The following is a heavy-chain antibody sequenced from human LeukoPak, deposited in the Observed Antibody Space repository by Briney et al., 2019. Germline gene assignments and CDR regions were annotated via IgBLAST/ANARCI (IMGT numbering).Heavy chain of an antibody. CDR1: GVSVSSDF. Sequence: GGSLRLSCAASGVSVSSDFMIWVRQAPGKGLEWVSLIYSGGETSYADSVKGRFSISRDNSKNTLYLQMNSLRVEDTAVYYCTRDPPAVAINTYAWGQGTLVTVSS. V-gene: IGHV3-66*01. CDR3: TRDPPAVAINTYA. J-gene: IGHJ5*02. D-gene: IGHD6-13*01. CDR2: IYSGGET.